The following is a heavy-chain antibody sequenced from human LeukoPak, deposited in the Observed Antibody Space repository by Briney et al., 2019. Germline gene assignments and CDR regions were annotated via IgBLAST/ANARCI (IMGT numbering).Heavy chain of an antibody. V-gene: IGHV3-30-3*01. CDR3: ARLDYFDY. CDR2: ISYDGSNK. Sequence: GGSLRLSCAASGFTFSSYAMHWVRQAPGKGLEWVAVISYDGSNKYYADSVKGRFTISRDNSKNTLYLQMNSLRAEDTAVYYCARLDYFDYWGQGTLVTVSS. J-gene: IGHJ4*02. CDR1: GFTFSSYA.